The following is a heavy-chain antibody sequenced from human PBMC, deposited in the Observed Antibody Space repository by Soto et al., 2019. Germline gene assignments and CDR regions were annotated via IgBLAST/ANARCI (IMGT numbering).Heavy chain of an antibody. CDR2: IIPIFGTA. CDR3: ARGQALGNSGCGY. V-gene: IGHV1-69*01. J-gene: IGHJ4*02. D-gene: IGHD7-27*01. Sequence: QVQLVQSGAEVKKPGSSVKISCKASGGTFSTYAISWVRQAPGQGLEWMGGIIPIFGTANYAQNFQGRVTLTADVSTSTADMELSSLRSEDTAVYSCARGQALGNSGCGYWGQGTLVTVSS. CDR1: GGTFSTYA.